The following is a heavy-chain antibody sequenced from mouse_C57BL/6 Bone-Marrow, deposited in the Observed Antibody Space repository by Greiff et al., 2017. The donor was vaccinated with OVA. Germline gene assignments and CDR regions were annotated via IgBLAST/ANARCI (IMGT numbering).Heavy chain of an antibody. CDR3: ASPYGSSYPDWYFDV. V-gene: IGHV1-64*01. D-gene: IGHD1-1*01. CDR1: GYTFTSYW. Sequence: QVQLQQPGAELVKPGASVKLSCKASGYTFTSYWMHWVKQRPGQGLEWIGMIHPNSGSTNYNEKFKSKATLTVDKSSSTAYMQLSSLTSEDSAVYYCASPYGSSYPDWYFDVWGTGTTVTVSS. J-gene: IGHJ1*03. CDR2: IHPNSGST.